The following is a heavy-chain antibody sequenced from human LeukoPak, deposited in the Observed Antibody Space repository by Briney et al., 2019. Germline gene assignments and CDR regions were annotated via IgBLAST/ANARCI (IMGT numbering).Heavy chain of an antibody. V-gene: IGHV3-30*18. D-gene: IGHD6-19*01. CDR1: GFTFSSYG. CDR2: ISYDGSKK. J-gene: IGHJ4*02. CDR3: AKGPIAVAGFFDY. Sequence: GRSLRLSCAASGFTFSSYGMHWVRHAPGKGLECVAVISYDGSKKYYADSVKGGFTISRDNSKNTLYLQMNSLRAEDTAVYYCAKGPIAVAGFFDYWGQGTLVTVSS.